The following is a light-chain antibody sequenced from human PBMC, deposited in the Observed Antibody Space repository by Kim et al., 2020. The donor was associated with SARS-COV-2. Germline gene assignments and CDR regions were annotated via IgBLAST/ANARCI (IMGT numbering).Light chain of an antibody. CDR3: SSYTSSSTVV. Sequence: GQSITSSCTGTSSDVGGYNYVSWYQQHPGKDPKLMIYDVSNRPSGVSNRFSGSKSGNTASLTISGLQAEDEADYYCSSYTSSSTVVFGGGTKLTVL. V-gene: IGLV2-14*03. J-gene: IGLJ2*01. CDR1: SSDVGGYNY. CDR2: DVS.